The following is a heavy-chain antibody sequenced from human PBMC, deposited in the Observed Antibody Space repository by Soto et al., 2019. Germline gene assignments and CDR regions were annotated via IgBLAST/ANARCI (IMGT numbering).Heavy chain of an antibody. D-gene: IGHD2-2*02. Sequence: PSQTLSLTCAISGDSVSSNSAAWNWIRQSPSRGLEWLGRTYYRSKWYNDYAVSVKSRITINPDTSKNQFSLQLNSVTPEDTAVYYCARVRYCSSTSCYIMDYYYGMDVWGQGTTVTVSS. CDR3: ARVRYCSSTSCYIMDYYYGMDV. V-gene: IGHV6-1*01. CDR2: TYYRSKWYN. J-gene: IGHJ6*02. CDR1: GDSVSSNSAA.